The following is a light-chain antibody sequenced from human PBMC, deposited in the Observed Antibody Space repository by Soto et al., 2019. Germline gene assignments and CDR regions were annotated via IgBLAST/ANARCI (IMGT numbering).Light chain of an antibody. V-gene: IGKV1-5*03. CDR2: KAS. CDR3: QQYNSYSRT. CDR1: QSISTS. J-gene: IGKJ1*01. Sequence: IQLTQSPSSLSASIGDRVTVTCRASQSISTSLAWYQQKPGKAPKLLIYKASGLESGVPSRFSGSGSGTELTLTISSLQPDDFETYYCQQYNSYSRTFGQGTKVDIK.